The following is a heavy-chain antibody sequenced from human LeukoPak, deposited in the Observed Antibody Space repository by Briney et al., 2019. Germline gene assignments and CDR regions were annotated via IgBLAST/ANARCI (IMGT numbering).Heavy chain of an antibody. J-gene: IGHJ3*02. CDR3: ARPRDTTHYYYWGDAFDI. CDR1: GGSISSSTYY. V-gene: IGHV4-39*01. CDR2: IYYSGST. Sequence: PSETLSLTCTVSGGSISSSTYYWGWIRQPPGKGLEWIGSIYYSGSTYYSPSLKSRATISVDTSKNQFSLKLTSVTAADTALYYCARPRDTTHYYYWGDAFDIWGQGTMVTVSS. D-gene: IGHD3-22*01.